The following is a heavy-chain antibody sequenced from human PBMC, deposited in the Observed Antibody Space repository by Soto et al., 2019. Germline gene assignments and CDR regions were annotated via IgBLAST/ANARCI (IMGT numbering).Heavy chain of an antibody. Sequence: PSGCPGLSCSASGLTFRIFWVRWVRQDTGKGLEGVASIKQDGREKYYLDSVKGRFTISRDNAKNSLYLQMNSLRAEDTALYYCARDALTAASKDWGQGTLVTVSS. D-gene: IGHD6-25*01. V-gene: IGHV3-7*01. J-gene: IGHJ4*02. CDR2: IKQDGREK. CDR3: ARDALTAASKD. CDR1: GLTFRIFW.